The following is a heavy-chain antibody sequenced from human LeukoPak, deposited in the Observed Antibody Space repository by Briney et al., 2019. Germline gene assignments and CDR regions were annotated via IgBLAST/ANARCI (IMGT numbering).Heavy chain of an antibody. CDR3: ARGGRYFDWVIDY. CDR2: IYDSGST. Sequence: SETLSLTCTVSGGSIRSSYYYWGWIRQPPGKGLEWIGSIYDSGSTYYNPSLKSRVTISVDTSKNQFSLKLSSVTAADTAVYYCARGGRYFDWVIDYWGQGTLVTVSS. CDR1: GGSIRSSYYY. J-gene: IGHJ4*02. D-gene: IGHD3-9*01. V-gene: IGHV4-39*07.